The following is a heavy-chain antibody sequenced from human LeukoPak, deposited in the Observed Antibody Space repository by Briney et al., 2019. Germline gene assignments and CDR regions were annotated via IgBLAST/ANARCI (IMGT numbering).Heavy chain of an antibody. Sequence: GGSLRLSCAASEFTFSKYWMSWVRQAPGKGMEWVADIKQDGSKKYYVDSVKGRFTISRQNAKNSLFLQMNSLRAEDTAVYYCTRHRSGGSQDDAFDIWGQGTMVTVSS. CDR2: IKQDGSKK. D-gene: IGHD2-15*01. J-gene: IGHJ3*02. V-gene: IGHV3-7*01. CDR3: TRHRSGGSQDDAFDI. CDR1: EFTFSKYW.